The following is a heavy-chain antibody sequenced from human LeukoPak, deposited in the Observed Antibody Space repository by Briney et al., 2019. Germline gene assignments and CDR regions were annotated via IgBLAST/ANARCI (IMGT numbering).Heavy chain of an antibody. Sequence: GGSLRLSCAASGFTFSSYSMNWVRQAPGKGLECVSSISSSSSYIYYADSVKGRFTISRDNAKNSLYLQMNSLRAEDTAVYYCGPMDCSSTSCYICYWGQGTLVTVSS. D-gene: IGHD2-2*02. CDR1: GFTFSSYS. CDR2: ISSSSSYI. CDR3: GPMDCSSTSCYICY. V-gene: IGHV3-21*01. J-gene: IGHJ4*02.